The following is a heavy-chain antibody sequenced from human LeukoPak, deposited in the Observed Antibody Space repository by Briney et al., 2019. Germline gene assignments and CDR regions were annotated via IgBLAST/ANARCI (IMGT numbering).Heavy chain of an antibody. CDR3: ARVYCSSTSCADYYYYGMDV. V-gene: IGHV1-69*13. CDR2: IIPIFGTA. Sequence: ASVKVSCKASGGTFSSYAISWVRQAPGQRLEWMGGIIPIFGTANYAQKFQGRVTITADESTSTAYMELSSLRSEDTAVYYCARVYCSSTSCADYYYYGMDVWGQGTTVTVSS. J-gene: IGHJ6*02. D-gene: IGHD2-2*01. CDR1: GGTFSSYA.